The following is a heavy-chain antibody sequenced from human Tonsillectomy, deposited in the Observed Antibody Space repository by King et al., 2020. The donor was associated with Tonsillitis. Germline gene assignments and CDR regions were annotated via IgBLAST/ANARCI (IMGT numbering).Heavy chain of an antibody. Sequence: QLVQSGGGVVQPGTSLRLSCAASGFTFSAHAMHWVRQAPGKGLEWVAVISQNGEFESYVDSVKGRVTISRDNSRRTLHLHINSLTTEDSAVYYCAKDEDSASGIFGSWGQGTLVIVSS. V-gene: IGHV3-30*18. CDR2: ISQNGEFE. D-gene: IGHD3-10*01. CDR3: AKDEDSASGIFGS. CDR1: GFTFSAHA. J-gene: IGHJ4*02.